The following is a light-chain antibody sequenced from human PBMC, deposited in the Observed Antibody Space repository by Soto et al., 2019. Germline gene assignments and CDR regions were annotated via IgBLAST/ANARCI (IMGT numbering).Light chain of an antibody. CDR1: QSISTW. V-gene: IGKV1-5*03. CDR3: KQYNTYPLT. CDR2: KAS. Sequence: DIQMTQSPSTLSASVGDRVTITCRAGQSISTWLAWYQQKPGKAPKLLIYKASSLESGVPSRFSGSGSGTEFTLTISSLQPDDFATYYCKQYNTYPLTFGGGTTVEIE. J-gene: IGKJ4*01.